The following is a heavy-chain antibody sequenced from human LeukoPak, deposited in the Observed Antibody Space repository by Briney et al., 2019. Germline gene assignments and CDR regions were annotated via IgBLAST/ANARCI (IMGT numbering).Heavy chain of an antibody. Sequence: SETLSLTCTVSGGSISSSSYYWGWIRQPPGKGLEWIGSIYYSGSTYYNPSLKSRVTISVDTSKNQFSLKLSSVTAADTAVYYCARFDGDYDLFDYWGQGTLVTVSS. D-gene: IGHD4-17*01. J-gene: IGHJ4*02. CDR1: GGSISSSSYY. CDR3: ARFDGDYDLFDY. CDR2: IYYSGST. V-gene: IGHV4-39*07.